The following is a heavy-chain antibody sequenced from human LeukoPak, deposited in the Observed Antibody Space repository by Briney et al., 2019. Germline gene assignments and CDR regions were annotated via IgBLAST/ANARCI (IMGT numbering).Heavy chain of an antibody. CDR1: GYTFTSYD. CDR3: ARDPIGSRWPYYFDY. Sequence: ASVKVSCKASGYTFTSYDINWVRQATGQGLEWMGWSNAGNGNTKYSQKFQARVTITRDTSASTAYMELSSLRSEDTAVYYCARDPIGSRWPYYFDYWGQGTLVTVSS. J-gene: IGHJ4*02. CDR2: SNAGNGNT. D-gene: IGHD6-13*01. V-gene: IGHV1-3*01.